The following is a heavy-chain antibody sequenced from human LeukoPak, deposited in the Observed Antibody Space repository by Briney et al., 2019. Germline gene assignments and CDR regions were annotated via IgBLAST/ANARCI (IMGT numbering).Heavy chain of an antibody. Sequence: ASVKVSCKASGYTFTSYDINRVRQATGQGLEWMGWMNPNSDNTGYAQKFQGRVTMTRNTSISTAYMELSSLRSEDTAVYYCARVEKKRQRSTIFGVVSSLDYYYYYMDVWGKGTTVTVSS. V-gene: IGHV1-8*01. D-gene: IGHD3-3*01. CDR3: ARVEKKRQRSTIFGVVSSLDYYYYYMDV. CDR1: GYTFTSYD. J-gene: IGHJ6*03. CDR2: MNPNSDNT.